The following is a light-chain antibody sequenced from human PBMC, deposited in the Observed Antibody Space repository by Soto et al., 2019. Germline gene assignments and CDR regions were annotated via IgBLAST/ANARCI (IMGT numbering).Light chain of an antibody. CDR1: SGHSSYI. CDR3: ATWDSNTQV. Sequence: QLVLTQSSSASASLGSSVKLTCTLSSGHSSYIIAWHQQQPGKAPRYLMKLEGSGSYNKGSGVPDRFSGSSSGADRYLTISNLQFEDEADYYCATWDSNTQVFGGGTKVTVL. CDR2: LEGSGSY. J-gene: IGLJ3*02. V-gene: IGLV4-60*02.